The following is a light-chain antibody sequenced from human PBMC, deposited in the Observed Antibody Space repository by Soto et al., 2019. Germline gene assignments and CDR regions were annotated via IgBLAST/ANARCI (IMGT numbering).Light chain of an antibody. Sequence: DIVMTQSPDSLAISLGETATIDCKSSQSLFASHNNKNALGWYQQKPGQPPKLLIYWASTRESGVPARFSGSGSGTDFTLTISGLQAEDVAVYFCHKYYTTPSFGPGTRGEIK. CDR1: QSLFASHNNKNA. CDR3: HKYYTTPS. J-gene: IGKJ3*01. CDR2: WAS. V-gene: IGKV4-1*01.